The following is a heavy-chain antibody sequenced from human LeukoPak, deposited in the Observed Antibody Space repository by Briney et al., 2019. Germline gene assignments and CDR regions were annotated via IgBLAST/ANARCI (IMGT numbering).Heavy chain of an antibody. D-gene: IGHD3-10*01. CDR3: ARDPSRSGELLPTDY. V-gene: IGHV3-48*04. CDR2: ISSSGTTV. CDR1: GFTFGSYS. J-gene: IGHJ4*02. Sequence: GGSLRLSCAASGFTFGSYSMNWVRQAPGKGLEWVSYISSSGTTVYYADSLKGRFTVSRDNAKNSLYLQMNRLRVEDTATYYCARDPSRSGELLPTDYWGQGTLVTVSS.